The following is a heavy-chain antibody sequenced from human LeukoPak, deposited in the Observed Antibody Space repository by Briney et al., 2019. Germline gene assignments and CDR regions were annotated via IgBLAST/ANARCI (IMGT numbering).Heavy chain of an antibody. D-gene: IGHD2-15*01. J-gene: IGHJ3*02. Sequence: PSETLSLTCTVSGGSINNYYWSWIRQPAGKGLEGIGRIYTPGSTNYNPSLKSRVTMSVDASKNQFSLKLSSVTAADTAVYYCARGRYCSADICSGGDAFDIWGQGTMVSVSS. CDR1: GGSINNYY. CDR2: IYTPGST. CDR3: ARGRYCSADICSGGDAFDI. V-gene: IGHV4-4*07.